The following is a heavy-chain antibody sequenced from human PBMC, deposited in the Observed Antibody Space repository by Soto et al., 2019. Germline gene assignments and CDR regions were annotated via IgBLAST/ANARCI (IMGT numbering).Heavy chain of an antibody. CDR2: ISNTGPI. Sequence: SLRLSCVGSGFTFSSHSMNWVRQAPGRGLEWISHISNTGPIYYADSVEGRFTISRDNAKNSLYLQMNSLRDEDTAVYYCVTDEIGVLPGDVFDIWGQGTMVTVSS. CDR1: GFTFSSHS. CDR3: VTDEIGVLPGDVFDI. J-gene: IGHJ3*02. V-gene: IGHV3-48*02. D-gene: IGHD3-10*01.